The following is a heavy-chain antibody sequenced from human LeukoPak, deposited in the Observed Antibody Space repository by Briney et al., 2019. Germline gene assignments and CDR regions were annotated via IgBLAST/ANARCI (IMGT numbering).Heavy chain of an antibody. Sequence: SETLSLTCTVSGGSISSYYWSWIRQPPGKGLEWIGYIYYSGSTNYNPSLKSRVTISVDTSKNQFSLKLSSVTAADTAVYYCARAHLAAAGTPFDYWGQGTLVTVSS. CDR2: IYYSGST. V-gene: IGHV4-59*01. J-gene: IGHJ4*02. D-gene: IGHD6-13*01. CDR3: ARAHLAAAGTPFDY. CDR1: GGSISSYY.